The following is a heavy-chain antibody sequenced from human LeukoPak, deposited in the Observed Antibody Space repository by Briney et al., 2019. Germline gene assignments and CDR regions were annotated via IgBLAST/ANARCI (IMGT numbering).Heavy chain of an antibody. Sequence: GGSLRLSCAASGFTFSSYGMHWVRQAPGKGLEWVAFIRYDGSNKYYADSVKGRFTISRDNSKNTLYLQMNSLRAEDTAVYYCARMQEMRYDFWSGYYTSRFDPWGQGTLVTVSS. V-gene: IGHV3-30*02. CDR2: IRYDGSNK. J-gene: IGHJ5*02. CDR3: ARMQEMRYDFWSGYYTSRFDP. D-gene: IGHD3-3*01. CDR1: GFTFSSYG.